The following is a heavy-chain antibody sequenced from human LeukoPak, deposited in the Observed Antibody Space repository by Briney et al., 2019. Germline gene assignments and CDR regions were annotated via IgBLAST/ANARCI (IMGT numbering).Heavy chain of an antibody. V-gene: IGHV1-69*04. J-gene: IGHJ3*01. CDR1: GGPFDNYA. D-gene: IGHD3/OR15-3a*01. Sequence: VASVKVSCKSSGGPFDNYAINWVRQAPGQGLEWMGRIIPSLNRANYAQIRVTITADKSTATAYMELSGLRYEDTAVYYCARRTDRVDDAFDVWGQGTMVIVSS. CDR2: IIPSLNRA. CDR3: ARRTDRVDDAFDV.